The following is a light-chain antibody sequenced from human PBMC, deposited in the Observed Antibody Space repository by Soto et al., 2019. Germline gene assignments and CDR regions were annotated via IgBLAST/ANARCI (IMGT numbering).Light chain of an antibody. CDR3: QQRSNWPS. V-gene: IGKV3-11*01. CDR2: DAS. Sequence: EIVLTQSPATLSLSPGARATLSCRASQSVSSFFAWYQQKPGQAPRLLIYDASNRATGIPARFSGSGSGTDFTLTISSLEPEDFAVYYCQQRSNWPSFGGGTKVEI. CDR1: QSVSSF. J-gene: IGKJ4*01.